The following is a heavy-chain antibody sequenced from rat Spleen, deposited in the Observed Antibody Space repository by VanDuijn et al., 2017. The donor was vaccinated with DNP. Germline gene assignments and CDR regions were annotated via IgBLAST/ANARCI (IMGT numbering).Heavy chain of an antibody. J-gene: IGHJ2*01. D-gene: IGHD1-6*01. CDR3: TRGVYYGSSWAFDY. CDR2: ISPSGSRP. Sequence: EVQLVESGGGLVQPGRSLRLSCAASGFIFNDYYMAWVRQAPKKGLEWVAAISPSGSRPYSPDSVKGRFTISRDTAKSSLYLQMNSLKSEDTATYYCTRGVYYGSSWAFDYWGHGVMVTVSS. V-gene: IGHV5-20*01. CDR1: GFIFNDYY.